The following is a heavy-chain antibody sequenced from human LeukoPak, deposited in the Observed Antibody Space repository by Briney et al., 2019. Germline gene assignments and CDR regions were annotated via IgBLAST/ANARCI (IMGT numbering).Heavy chain of an antibody. Sequence: GASVKVSCKVSGYTLTELSMHWVRQAPGKGLEWMGGFDPEDGETIYAQKFQGRVTMTEDTSTDTAYMELSSLRSEDTAVYYCATGTGYGDYILRYYGMDVWGQGTTVTVS. J-gene: IGHJ6*02. D-gene: IGHD4-17*01. CDR1: GYTLTELS. CDR3: ATGTGYGDYILRYYGMDV. V-gene: IGHV1-24*01. CDR2: FDPEDGET.